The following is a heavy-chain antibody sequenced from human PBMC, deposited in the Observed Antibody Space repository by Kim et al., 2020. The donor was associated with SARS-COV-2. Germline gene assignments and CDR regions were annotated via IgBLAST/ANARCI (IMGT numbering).Heavy chain of an antibody. CDR3: ARDRWLRYNYYYGMDV. D-gene: IGHD5-12*01. J-gene: IGHJ6*02. Sequence: SETLSLTFTVSGGSISSGGYYWSWIRQHPGKGLEWIGYIYYSGSTYYNPSLKSRVTISVDTSKNQFSLKLSSVTAADTAVYYCARDRWLRYNYYYGMDVWGQGTTVTVSS. CDR2: IYYSGST. V-gene: IGHV4-31*03. CDR1: GGSISSGGYY.